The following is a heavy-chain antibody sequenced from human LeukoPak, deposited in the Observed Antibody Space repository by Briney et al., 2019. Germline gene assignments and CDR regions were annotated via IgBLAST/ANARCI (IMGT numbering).Heavy chain of an antibody. D-gene: IGHD6-6*01. V-gene: IGHV3-7*05. CDR1: GFTFSSYW. J-gene: IGHJ4*02. Sequence: GGPLRLSCAASGFTFSSYWMSWARQAPGKGLQWVASIKQDGSDQYYVDSVKGRFTISRDNAKNSLYLQMNSLRAEDAAVYYCARAAYSSSSDHWGQGTLVTVSS. CDR3: ARAAYSSSSDH. CDR2: IKQDGSDQ.